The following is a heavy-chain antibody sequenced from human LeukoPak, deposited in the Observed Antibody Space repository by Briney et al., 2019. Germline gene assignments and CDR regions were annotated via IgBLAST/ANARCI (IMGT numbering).Heavy chain of an antibody. CDR3: ARRSYGVPFDP. J-gene: IGHJ5*02. Sequence: SETLSLTCAVYGGSFSGYYWTWIRQPPGKGLEWIGCSHKSGSAHYSPSLRSRVTISVDTSKSQFSLKLSSVTAADTAVYYCARRSYGVPFDPWGQGILVTVSS. CDR1: GGSFSGYY. V-gene: IGHV4-59*01. CDR2: SHKSGSA. D-gene: IGHD3-10*01.